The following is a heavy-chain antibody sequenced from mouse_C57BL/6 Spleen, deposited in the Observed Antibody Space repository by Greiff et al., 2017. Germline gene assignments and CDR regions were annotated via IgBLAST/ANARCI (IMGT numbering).Heavy chain of an antibody. J-gene: IGHJ2*01. CDR2: ISSGSSTI. D-gene: IGHD1-1*01. Sequence: EVQRVESGGGLVKPGGSLKLSCAASGFTFSDYGMHWVRQAPEKGLEWVAYISSGSSTIYYADTVKGRFTISRDNAKNTLFLQMTSLRSEDTAMYYCARGSYGSSTYYFDYWGQGTTLTVSS. CDR1: GFTFSDYG. V-gene: IGHV5-17*01. CDR3: ARGSYGSSTYYFDY.